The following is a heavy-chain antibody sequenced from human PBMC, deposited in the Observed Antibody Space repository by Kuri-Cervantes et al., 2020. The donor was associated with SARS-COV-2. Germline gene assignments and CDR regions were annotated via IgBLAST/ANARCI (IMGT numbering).Heavy chain of an antibody. D-gene: IGHD2-15*01. CDR2: IYPGDSDT. J-gene: IGHJ6*02. CDR3: ARLPPNCSGGSCCDGYYYYGMDV. Sequence: KVSCKGSGYSFTSYWIGWVRQMPGKGLEWMGIIYPGDSDTRYSPSFQGQVTISADKSISTAYLRWSSLKASDTAMYYCARLPPNCSGGSCCDGYYYYGMDVWGQGTTVTVSS. V-gene: IGHV5-51*01. CDR1: GYSFTSYW.